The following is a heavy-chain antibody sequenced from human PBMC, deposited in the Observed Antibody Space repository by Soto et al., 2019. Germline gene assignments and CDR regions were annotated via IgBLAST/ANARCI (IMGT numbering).Heavy chain of an antibody. CDR1: GFTFSTYV. D-gene: IGHD3-22*01. J-gene: IGHJ1*01. CDR3: ATEDHSSGHAGAGHH. CDR2: ISLDGNSE. Sequence: QVQLVESGGGVVQPGRSLRLSCAASGFTFSTYVMHWVRQAPGKGLEWVAAISLDGNSEHYTDSVKGRFTISRDNSKNALYVQMDTLRAEDAAVYYCATEDHSSGHAGAGHHWGQGTRVTVSS. V-gene: IGHV3-30*04.